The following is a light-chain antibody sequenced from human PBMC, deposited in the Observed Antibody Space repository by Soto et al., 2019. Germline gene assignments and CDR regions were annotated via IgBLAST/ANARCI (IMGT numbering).Light chain of an antibody. Sequence: QSALTQPASLSGSPGKSITISCTGTSSEVGSYNLVSWYQHHSGKAPKLMIYEGTKRPSGVSNRFSGSKSGNTASLTISGLQAEDEADYYCSSYATGRAFGPVVFGGGTKVTVL. CDR3: SSYATGRAFGPVV. V-gene: IGLV2-23*03. CDR2: EGT. CDR1: SSEVGSYNL. J-gene: IGLJ2*01.